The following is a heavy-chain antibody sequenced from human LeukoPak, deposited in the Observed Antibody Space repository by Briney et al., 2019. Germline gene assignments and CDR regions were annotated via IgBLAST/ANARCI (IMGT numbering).Heavy chain of an antibody. CDR3: ARDGLELRGAFDI. CDR1: GFTFSSYS. J-gene: IGHJ3*02. CDR2: ISSSSTI. D-gene: IGHD1-7*01. V-gene: IGHV3-48*01. Sequence: GRSLRLSCAASGFTFSSYSMNWVRQAPGKGLEWVSYISSSSTIYYADSVKGRFTISRDNAKNSLYLQMNSLRAEDTAVYYCARDGLELRGAFDIWGQGTMVTVSS.